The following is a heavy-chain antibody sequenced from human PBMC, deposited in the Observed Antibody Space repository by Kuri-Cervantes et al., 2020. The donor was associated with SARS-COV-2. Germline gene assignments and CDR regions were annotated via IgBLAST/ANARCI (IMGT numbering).Heavy chain of an antibody. J-gene: IGHJ4*02. Sequence: GESLKISCAASGFTFSDYYMSWIRQAPGKGLEWVSVIYSGGSTYYADSVKGRFTISRDNSKNTLYLQMNSLRAEDTAVYYCAKATYSSGWSPDYWGQGTLVTVSS. CDR3: AKATYSSGWSPDY. D-gene: IGHD6-19*01. CDR2: IYSGGST. CDR1: GFTFSDYY. V-gene: IGHV3-53*01.